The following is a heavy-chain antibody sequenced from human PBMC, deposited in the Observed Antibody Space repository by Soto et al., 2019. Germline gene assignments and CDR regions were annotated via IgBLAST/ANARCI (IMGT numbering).Heavy chain of an antibody. Sequence: PSETLSLTCTVIGGSSRSPNFSWSWIRQHPGKGPEWIGNIYYNGTTTYSPSLESRLTISLDLSKNQFSLTLKSVTAADTAVYYCANATTVTDAFEIWGQGTMVTV. CDR1: GGSSRSPNFS. J-gene: IGHJ3*02. D-gene: IGHD4-17*01. CDR3: ANATTVTDAFEI. CDR2: IYYNGTT. V-gene: IGHV4-31*03.